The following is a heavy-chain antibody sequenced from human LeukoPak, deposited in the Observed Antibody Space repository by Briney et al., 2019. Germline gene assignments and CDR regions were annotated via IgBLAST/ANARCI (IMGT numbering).Heavy chain of an antibody. V-gene: IGHV3-23*01. J-gene: IGHJ4*02. CDR1: GFTFSSYA. CDR2: ISGSGGST. Sequence: GGSLRLSCAASGFTFSSYAMSWVRQAPGKGLEWVSAISGSGGSTYYADSVKGRFTISRDNSKNTLYLQMNSLRAEDTAVYYCAKGRRGYSYGEVGKPYYFDYWGQGTLVTVSS. CDR3: AKGRRGYSYGEVGKPYYFDY. D-gene: IGHD5-18*01.